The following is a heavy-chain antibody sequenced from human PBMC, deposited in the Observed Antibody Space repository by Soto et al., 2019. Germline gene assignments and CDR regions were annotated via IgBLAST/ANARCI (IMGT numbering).Heavy chain of an antibody. J-gene: IGHJ5*02. D-gene: IGHD2-15*01. V-gene: IGHV4-4*02. Sequence: SETLSLTCAVSGGSISSSNWWSWVRQPPGKGLEWIGEIYHSGSTNYNPSLKSRVTISVDKSKNQFSLKLSSVTAADTAVYYCARTVQYCSGGSCYPPPNNWFDPWGQGTLVTAPQ. CDR3: ARTVQYCSGGSCYPPPNNWFDP. CDR1: GGSISSSNW. CDR2: IYHSGST.